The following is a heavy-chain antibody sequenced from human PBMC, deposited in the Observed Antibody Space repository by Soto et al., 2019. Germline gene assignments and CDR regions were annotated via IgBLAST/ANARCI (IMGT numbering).Heavy chain of an antibody. CDR2: IYYSGST. J-gene: IGHJ4*02. V-gene: IGHV4-31*03. Sequence: PSETLSLTCTVSGGSISSGGYYWSWIRQHPGKGLEWIGYIYYSGSTYYNPSLKSRVTISVDTSKNQFSLKLSSVTAADTAVYYCARDYTYSSGWVSFDYWGQGTLVTVSS. CDR3: ARDYTYSSGWVSFDY. D-gene: IGHD6-19*01. CDR1: GGSISSGGYY.